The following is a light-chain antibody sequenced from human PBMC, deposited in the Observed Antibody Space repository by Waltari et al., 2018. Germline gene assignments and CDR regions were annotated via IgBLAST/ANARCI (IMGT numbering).Light chain of an antibody. CDR2: DVG. J-gene: IGLJ2*01. CDR1: SSDVGGYNY. CDR3: TSYASSSTLV. Sequence: QSALTQPASVSGSPGQSITISCTGISSDVGGYNYVSWYHQHPGKAPKVMIYDVGYRPSGVSSRFSGSKSGNTASLTISGLQAEDEADYYCTSYASSSTLVFGGGTKLTVL. V-gene: IGLV2-14*03.